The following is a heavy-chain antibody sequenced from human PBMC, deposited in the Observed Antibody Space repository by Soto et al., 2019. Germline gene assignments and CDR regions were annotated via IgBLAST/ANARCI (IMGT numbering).Heavy chain of an antibody. Sequence: ASVKVSCKTSGYTFTDYYTHWVQQAPGQGLEWMGWMNPKSGGAYFAQKFQGRVTLTRDTSIGTAYIEVNSLTSDDTAVYFCTRENIENSDGLYDAFDIWGQGTTVT. CDR3: TRENIENSDGLYDAFDI. J-gene: IGHJ3*02. V-gene: IGHV1-2*02. CDR2: MNPKSGGA. D-gene: IGHD5-18*01. CDR1: GYTFTDYY.